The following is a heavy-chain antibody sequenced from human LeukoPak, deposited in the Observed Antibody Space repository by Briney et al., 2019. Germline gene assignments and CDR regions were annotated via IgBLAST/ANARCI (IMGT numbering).Heavy chain of an antibody. CDR1: GGSISSYY. D-gene: IGHD3-22*01. CDR2: IYHSGST. CDR3: ARGQWLPVFDF. J-gene: IGHJ4*02. Sequence: SETLSLTCTVSGGSISSYYGSWIRQPPGKGLEWIGYIYHSGSTNYNPSLKSRVTISVDTSKNHFSLKLSSVTAADTAVYYCARGQWLPVFDFWGQGTLVTVSS. V-gene: IGHV4-59*01.